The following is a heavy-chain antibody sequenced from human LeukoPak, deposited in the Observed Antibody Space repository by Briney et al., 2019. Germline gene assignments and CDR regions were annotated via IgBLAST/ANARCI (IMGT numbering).Heavy chain of an antibody. CDR3: AIISSGFDY. J-gene: IGHJ4*02. CDR2: ISWNSGSI. Sequence: GGSLRLSCAASGFTFDDYAMHWVRQAPGKGLEWVSGISWNSGSIGYADSVKGRFTISRDNAKNSLYLQMNSLRAEDTALYYCAIISSGFDYWGQGTLVTVSS. CDR1: GFTFDDYA. D-gene: IGHD6-19*01. V-gene: IGHV3-9*01.